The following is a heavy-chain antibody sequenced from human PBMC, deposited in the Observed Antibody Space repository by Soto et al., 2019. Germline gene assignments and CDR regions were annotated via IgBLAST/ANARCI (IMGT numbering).Heavy chain of an antibody. D-gene: IGHD3-22*01. CDR2: ISSSATYA. CDR1: GFTFSDYY. CDR3: PRNDSSGYLDS. V-gene: IGHV3-11*06. J-gene: IGHJ4*02. Sequence: LRLSFAASGFTFSDYYMSWIRQAPGKVLEWLSYISSSATYAIYADSVKGRFTLSRDNAKNSLYLQMNSLRAEDTAVYYCPRNDSSGYLDSWGQGILATV.